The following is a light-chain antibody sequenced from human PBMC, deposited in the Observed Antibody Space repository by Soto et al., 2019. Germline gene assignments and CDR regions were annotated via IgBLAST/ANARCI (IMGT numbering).Light chain of an antibody. Sequence: QSALTQPPSASGSPGQSVTISCTGTSSDVGGYNYVSWYQHHPGKGPKLMIYEVSKRPSGVPDRFSGSKSGNTASLTVSGLQEEDEADYYCSSYAGSNIVVFGGGTKLTVL. CDR3: SSYAGSNIVV. V-gene: IGLV2-8*01. J-gene: IGLJ2*01. CDR1: SSDVGGYNY. CDR2: EVS.